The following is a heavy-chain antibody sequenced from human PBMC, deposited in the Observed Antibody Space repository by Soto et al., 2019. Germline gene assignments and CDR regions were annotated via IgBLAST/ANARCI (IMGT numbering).Heavy chain of an antibody. J-gene: IGHJ6*02. D-gene: IGHD3-22*01. V-gene: IGHV5-51*01. CDR2: IYPSDSDT. Sequence: PGQSLKLSRKGSGYSFTIYWIGWVRQMPGKGLEWMGIIYPSDSDTRYSPSFQGQFTISADQSISTAHLHCSSLKASYTAMYYCARHGTGVYYDKSDYYYYGMDVWGQGTTVTVSS. CDR3: ARHGTGVYYDKSDYYYYGMDV. CDR1: GYSFTIYW.